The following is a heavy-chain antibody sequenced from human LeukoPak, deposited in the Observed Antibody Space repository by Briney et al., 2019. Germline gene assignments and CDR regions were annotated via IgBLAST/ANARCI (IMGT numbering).Heavy chain of an antibody. CDR2: IYYTGGT. CDR1: GGSISSSIYY. Sequence: SETLSLTCSVSGGSISSSIYYWGWIRQPPGKGPEWIGSIYYTGGTYNNPSLKSRVTISVDTSKNQFSLKVRSVTAADTAVYYCARDIGSQMATISDWFDPWGQGLLVTVSS. CDR3: ARDIGSQMATISDWFDP. D-gene: IGHD5-24*01. V-gene: IGHV4-39*07. J-gene: IGHJ5*02.